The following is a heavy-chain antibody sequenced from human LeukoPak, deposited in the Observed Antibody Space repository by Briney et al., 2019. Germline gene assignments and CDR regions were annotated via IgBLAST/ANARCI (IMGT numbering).Heavy chain of an antibody. D-gene: IGHD1-1*01. CDR3: ARASHWNQLHYFDY. CDR1: GVSISSGSNY. CDR2: IYSSGST. J-gene: IGHJ4*02. Sequence: SETLSLTCRVSGVSISSGSNYWGWIRQPPGKTLERIGSIYSSGSTYYNSSLKSRVIILIDTAKNHFSLNLSSVTAADTAVYYCARASHWNQLHYFDYWGQGTLVTVSS. V-gene: IGHV4-39*07.